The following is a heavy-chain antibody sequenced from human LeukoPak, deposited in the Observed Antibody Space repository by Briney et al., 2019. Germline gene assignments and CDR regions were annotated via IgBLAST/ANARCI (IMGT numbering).Heavy chain of an antibody. CDR3: ARWAGVIDY. J-gene: IGHJ4*02. V-gene: IGHV3-7*01. CDR1: GFTFENHW. CDR2: IKQNGSVQ. Sequence: PGGSLRLSCAASGFTFENHWTTWVRQAPGKGPEWVAYIKQNGSVQHYSDSVKGRFTISRDDAKNSLILEMNSLRDEDTAVYYCARWAGVIDYWGQGTLVTVSS. D-gene: IGHD3-10*01.